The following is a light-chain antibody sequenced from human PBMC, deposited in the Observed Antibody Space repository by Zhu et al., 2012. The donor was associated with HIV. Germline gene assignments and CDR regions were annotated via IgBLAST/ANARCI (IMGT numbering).Light chain of an antibody. V-gene: IGKV3-11*01. CDR2: DAT. CDR1: QSASIF. Sequence: IVLTQSPATLSLSPGERATLSCRASQSASIFVAWYQQRPGQAPRLLIYDATKRATGIPARFSGSGSGTDFTLTINRLEPEDFAVYYCQQFGSSPLTFGGGTKVEIK. J-gene: IGKJ4*01. CDR3: QQFGSSPLT.